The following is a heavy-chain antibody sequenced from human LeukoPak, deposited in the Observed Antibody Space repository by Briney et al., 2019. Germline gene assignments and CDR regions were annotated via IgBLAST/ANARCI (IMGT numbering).Heavy chain of an antibody. J-gene: IGHJ4*02. CDR2: IYSGGST. CDR1: GFTFSSYA. Sequence: PGGSLRLSCAASGFTFSSYAMTWVRQAPGKGLECVSVIYSGGSTYYADSMKGRFTVSRDNSKNTLYLQMNSLRAEDTAMYYCARGLGYCTSTTCLLPFDYWGQGTLVTVSS. CDR3: ARGLGYCTSTTCLLPFDY. V-gene: IGHV3-53*01. D-gene: IGHD2-2*01.